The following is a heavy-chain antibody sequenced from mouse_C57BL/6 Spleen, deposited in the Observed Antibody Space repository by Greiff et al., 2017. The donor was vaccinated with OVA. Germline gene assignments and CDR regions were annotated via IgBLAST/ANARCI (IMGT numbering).Heavy chain of an antibody. V-gene: IGHV5-17*01. CDR3: ARRVQYYAMDY. J-gene: IGHJ4*01. Sequence: EVKLMESGGGLVKPGGSLKLSCAASGFTFSDYGMHWVRQAPEKGLEWVAYISSGSSTIYYADTVKGRFTISRDNAKNTLFLQMTSLRSEDTAMYYCARRVQYYAMDYWGQGTSVTVSS. CDR2: ISSGSSTI. CDR1: GFTFSDYG.